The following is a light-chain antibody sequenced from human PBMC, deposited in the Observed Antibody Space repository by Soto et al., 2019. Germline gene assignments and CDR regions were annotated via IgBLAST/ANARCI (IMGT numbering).Light chain of an antibody. V-gene: IGLV1-51*01. CDR1: SSNIGNNY. CDR3: GTWDSRLSAVV. Sequence: QSVLTQPPSVSAAPGQKVTIFCCGSSSNIGNNYVSWYQQLPGTAPKLLIYDNNKRPSGIPDRFSGSKSGTSATLGITGLQTGDEADYYGGTWDSRLSAVVFGGGTKLTVL. CDR2: DNN. J-gene: IGLJ2*01.